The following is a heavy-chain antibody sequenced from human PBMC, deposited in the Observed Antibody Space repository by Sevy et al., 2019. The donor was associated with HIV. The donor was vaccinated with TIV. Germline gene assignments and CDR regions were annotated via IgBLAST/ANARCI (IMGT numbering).Heavy chain of an antibody. CDR1: GGSITSLY. V-gene: IGHV4-59*08. CDR3: AGENAWGRGYS. Sequence: SETLSLTCTVSGGSITSLYWNWIRQPPGKGLEWIANINYNGHINYNPSLKSGVTLSLDTFKNQFSLWLSSVTAADTAMYYCAGENAWGRGYSWGQGTLVTVSS. D-gene: IGHD1-26*01. CDR2: INYNGHI. J-gene: IGHJ4*02.